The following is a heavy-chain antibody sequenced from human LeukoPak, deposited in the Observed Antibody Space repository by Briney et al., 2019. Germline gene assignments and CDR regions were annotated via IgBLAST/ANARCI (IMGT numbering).Heavy chain of an antibody. CDR3: ARRRSGACDY. J-gene: IGHJ4*02. D-gene: IGHD7-27*01. V-gene: IGHV4-59*12. Sequence: SETLSLTCTVSAGSISTYYWSWIRQPPGKGLEWIGYIYYLASTNYNPSLKSRVTISVDTSKNQFSLKLSSVTAADTAVYYCARRRSGACDYWGQGTLVTVSS. CDR1: AGSISTYY. CDR2: IYYLAST.